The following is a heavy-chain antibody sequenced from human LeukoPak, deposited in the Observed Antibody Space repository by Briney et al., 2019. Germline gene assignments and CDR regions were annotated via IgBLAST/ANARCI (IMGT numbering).Heavy chain of an antibody. D-gene: IGHD3-22*01. CDR1: GYTFTSYG. V-gene: IGHV1-18*01. Sequence: ASVKVSCKASGYTFTSYGISWVRQAPGQGLEWMGWISAYNGNTNYAQKLQGRVTMTTDTSTSTAYMELRSLRSDGTAVYYCARDSPYYYDSSGYHYRDFDYWGQGTLVTVSS. J-gene: IGHJ4*02. CDR3: ARDSPYYYDSSGYHYRDFDY. CDR2: ISAYNGNT.